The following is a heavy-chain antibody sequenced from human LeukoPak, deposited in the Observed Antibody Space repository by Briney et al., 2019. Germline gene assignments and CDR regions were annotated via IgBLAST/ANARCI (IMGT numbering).Heavy chain of an antibody. D-gene: IGHD3-10*01. CDR2: ISVYNGNT. CDR3: ARVGGGSGSYYNDQNWFDP. V-gene: IGHV1-18*01. Sequence: ASVKVSCKASGYTFTNYGISWVRQAPGQGLEWMGWISVYNGNTNYAQKLQGRVTMTTDTSTSTAYMELRSLRSDDTAVYYCARVGGGSGSYYNDQNWFDPWGQGTLVTVSS. CDR1: GYTFTNYG. J-gene: IGHJ5*02.